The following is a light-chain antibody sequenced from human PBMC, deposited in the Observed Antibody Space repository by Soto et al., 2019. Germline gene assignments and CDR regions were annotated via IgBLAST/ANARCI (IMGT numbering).Light chain of an antibody. V-gene: IGKV3-11*01. CDR1: QSVSRN. J-gene: IGKJ1*01. CDR2: DAS. CDR3: QKYYSTPWT. Sequence: EIVLTQSPATLCLSPGERATLSCRASQSVSRNLAWYQQKPGQAPRLLIYDASNRATGIPARLRGSGSVTDFTITISSLEPEDVAVYYCQKYYSTPWTFGQGTKVDIK.